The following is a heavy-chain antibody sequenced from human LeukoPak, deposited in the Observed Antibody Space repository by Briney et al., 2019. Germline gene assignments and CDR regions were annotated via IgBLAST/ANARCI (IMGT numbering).Heavy chain of an antibody. V-gene: IGHV4-39*07. D-gene: IGHD4-11*01. J-gene: IGHJ5*02. CDR1: GGSISSSSYY. Sequence: KPSETLSLTCTVSGGSISSSSYYWGWIPQPPGKGLEWIGSIYYSGSTYYNPSLKSRVTISVDTSKNQFSLKLSSVTAADTAVYYCAREGRTTRENWFDPWGQGTLVTVSS. CDR2: IYYSGST. CDR3: AREGRTTRENWFDP.